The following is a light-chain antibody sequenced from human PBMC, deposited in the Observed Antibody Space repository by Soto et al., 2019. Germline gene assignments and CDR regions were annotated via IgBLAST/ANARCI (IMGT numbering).Light chain of an antibody. CDR2: GAS. CDR1: QSVSSN. V-gene: IGKV3-15*01. Sequence: EIVMTQSPATLSVSPGERAALFCRASQSVSSNLAWYQQKPGQAPRLLIYGASTRATGIPARFSGSGSGTEFTLTISSLQSEDFAVYYCQQYINWPYTFGQGTKLEIK. CDR3: QQYINWPYT. J-gene: IGKJ2*01.